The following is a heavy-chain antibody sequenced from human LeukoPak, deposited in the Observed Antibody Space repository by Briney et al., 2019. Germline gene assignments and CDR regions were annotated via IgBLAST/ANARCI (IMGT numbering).Heavy chain of an antibody. CDR3: ASTLLWFGEQSHYYYYMDV. V-gene: IGHV3-9*01. J-gene: IGHJ6*03. Sequence: GRSLRLSCAASGFTFDDYAMHWVRQAPGKGLEWVSGISWNSGSIGYADSVKGRFTISRDNAKNSLYLQMNSLRAEDTAVYYCASTLLWFGEQSHYYYYMDVWGKGTTVTVPS. CDR2: ISWNSGSI. D-gene: IGHD3-10*01. CDR1: GFTFDDYA.